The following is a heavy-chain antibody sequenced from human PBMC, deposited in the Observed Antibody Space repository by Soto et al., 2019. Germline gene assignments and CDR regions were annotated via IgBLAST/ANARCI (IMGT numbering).Heavy chain of an antibody. J-gene: IGHJ4*02. CDR2: IYASGNT. D-gene: IGHD6-13*01. Sequence: SATLSLTCTVSGASISYYCWSWIRQPAGKGLECIGRIYASGNTNYNPSLKSRVTMSVDTSKNQFSLTLNSVTAADTAVYYCARESRSALGTVEHWGRGTLVTVS. CDR1: GASISYYC. V-gene: IGHV4-4*07. CDR3: ARESRSALGTVEH.